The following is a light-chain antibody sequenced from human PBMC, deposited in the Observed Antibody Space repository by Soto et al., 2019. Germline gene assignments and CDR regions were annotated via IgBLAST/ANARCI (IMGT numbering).Light chain of an antibody. CDR2: EVS. CDR1: SSDVGGYNS. V-gene: IGLV2-11*01. CDR3: CSYAGSYTYV. J-gene: IGLJ1*01. Sequence: QSVLIQPPSVAVPPGDSVTISCTGTSSDVGGYNSVYSHPPHPAKAPKLTTYEVSKRPSGVPDRFSGSKSGYAASLTISGRQAEDEDDYYCCSYAGSYTYVFGTGTKVTVL.